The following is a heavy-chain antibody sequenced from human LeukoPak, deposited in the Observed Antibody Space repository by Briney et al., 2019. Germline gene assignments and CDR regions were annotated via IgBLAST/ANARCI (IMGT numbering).Heavy chain of an antibody. Sequence: NTSETLSLTCAVYGGSFSGYYWSWIRQPPGKGLEWIGEINHSGSTNYNPSLKSRVTISVDTSKNQFSLKLSSVTAADTAVYYCARLPYYYDSEYAFDIWGQGTMVTVSS. CDR2: INHSGST. J-gene: IGHJ3*02. CDR1: GGSFSGYY. CDR3: ARLPYYYDSEYAFDI. D-gene: IGHD3-22*01. V-gene: IGHV4-34*01.